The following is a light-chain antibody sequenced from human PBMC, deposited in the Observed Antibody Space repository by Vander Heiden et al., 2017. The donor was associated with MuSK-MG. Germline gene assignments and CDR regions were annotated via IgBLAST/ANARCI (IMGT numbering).Light chain of an antibody. CDR3: QQSDDIPVT. Sequence: DIQMTQSPSALSASVGDRVTITCRASQTINTYLNWYQQRPGKPPKVLIYGASTLVSGVPSRFTGSGSGTDFTLTISSLQPEDFATYYCQQSDDIPVTFGQGTRLDIK. J-gene: IGKJ5*01. CDR1: QTINTY. V-gene: IGKV1-39*01. CDR2: GAS.